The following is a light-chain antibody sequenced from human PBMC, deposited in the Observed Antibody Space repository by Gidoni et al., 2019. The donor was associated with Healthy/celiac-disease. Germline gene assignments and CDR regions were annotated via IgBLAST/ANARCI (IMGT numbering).Light chain of an antibody. CDR2: AAS. J-gene: IGKJ4*01. CDR3: QQSYSTLLLT. Sequence: DIQMTQSPSSLSASVGDRVTITSRASQSISSYLNWYQQKPGKAPKFLIYAASRLQSGVPSRFSGSGSGTDFNLTISSLQPEDFATYYCQQSYSTLLLTFGGGTKVEIK. CDR1: QSISSY. V-gene: IGKV1-39*01.